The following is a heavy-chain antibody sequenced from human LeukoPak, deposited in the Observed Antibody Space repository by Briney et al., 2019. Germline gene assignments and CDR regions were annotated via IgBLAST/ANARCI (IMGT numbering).Heavy chain of an antibody. Sequence: SQTLSLTCTVSGGSISSGGYYWSWIRQHPGKDLEWIGYIYYSGSTYYNPSLKSRVTISVDTSKNQFSLKLSSVTAADTAVYYCARDLAPGGAALDYWGQGTLVTVSS. CDR2: IYYSGST. D-gene: IGHD2-8*02. J-gene: IGHJ4*02. CDR3: ARDLAPGGAALDY. V-gene: IGHV4-31*03. CDR1: GGSISSGGYY.